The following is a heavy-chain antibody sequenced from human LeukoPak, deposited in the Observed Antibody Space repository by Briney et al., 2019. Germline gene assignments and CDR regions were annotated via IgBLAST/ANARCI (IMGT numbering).Heavy chain of an antibody. J-gene: IGHJ5*02. CDR2: INGRGDNT. CDR1: GFTFSSYA. V-gene: IGHV3-23*01. CDR3: AKDCVSPGFNLFDP. Sequence: GGSLRLSCAASGFTFSSYAMNWVRQAPGKGLEWVSAINGRGDNTYYADSVKGRFTISRDNSKSTLFLQMNSLRAEDTAIYYCAKDCVSPGFNLFDPWGQGTLVTVSS. D-gene: IGHD2/OR15-2a*01.